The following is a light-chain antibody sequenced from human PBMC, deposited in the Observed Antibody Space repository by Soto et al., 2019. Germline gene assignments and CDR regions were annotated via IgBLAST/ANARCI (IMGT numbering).Light chain of an antibody. CDR1: SSDVGNHNY. J-gene: IGLJ2*01. V-gene: IGLV2-14*01. Sequence: QSALTQPASVSXXPGQSITISCTGTSSDVGNHNYVSWYQQYPGKAPKLIIYEVNNRPSGVSSRFSGSKSGNTASLTISGLQTEDEGDYYCNSYTTSSPVFGGGTKVTVL. CDR3: NSYTTSSPV. CDR2: EVN.